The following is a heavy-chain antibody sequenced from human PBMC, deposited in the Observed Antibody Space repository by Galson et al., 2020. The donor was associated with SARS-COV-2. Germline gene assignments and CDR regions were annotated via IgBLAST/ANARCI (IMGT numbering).Heavy chain of an antibody. J-gene: IGHJ5*02. V-gene: IGHV1-18*04. CDR3: ARNNWNDVDWFDP. Sequence: ASVKVSSKATGYTFTRYGIRRVRQAPGQGLEWMGWISTYNGNTNYAQKLQGRVTMTTDTSTSTAYMELRSLRSDDSAVYYCARNNWNDVDWFDPWGQGTLVTVSS. D-gene: IGHD1-20*01. CDR2: ISTYNGNT. CDR1: GYTFTRYG.